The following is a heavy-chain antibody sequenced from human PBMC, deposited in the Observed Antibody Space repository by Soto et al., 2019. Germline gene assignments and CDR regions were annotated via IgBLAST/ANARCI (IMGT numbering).Heavy chain of an antibody. J-gene: IGHJ5*02. Sequence: SETLSLTCTVSGGSISSSSYYWGWIRQPPGKGLEWIGSIYYSGSTYYNPSLKSRVTISVDTSKNQFSLKLSSVTAADTAVYYCARLKKWFDPWGQGTLVTVSS. CDR1: GGSISSSSYY. V-gene: IGHV4-39*01. CDR3: ARLKKWFDP. CDR2: IYYSGST.